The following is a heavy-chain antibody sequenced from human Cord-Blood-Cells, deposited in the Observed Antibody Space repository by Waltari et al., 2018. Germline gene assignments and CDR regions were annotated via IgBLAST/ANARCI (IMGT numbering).Heavy chain of an antibody. CDR3: AKDLLGLNAPIDY. V-gene: IGHV3-23*01. D-gene: IGHD2-2*01. CDR2: ISGSGGST. Sequence: EVQLLECGGGLVQPGGSLRLSCAASGFTVSCSAMSWVRQAPGKGLEWVSAISGSGGSTYYADSVKGRFTISRDNSKNTLYLQMNSLRAEDTAVYYCAKDLLGLNAPIDYWGQGTLVTVSS. J-gene: IGHJ4*02. CDR1: GFTVSCSA.